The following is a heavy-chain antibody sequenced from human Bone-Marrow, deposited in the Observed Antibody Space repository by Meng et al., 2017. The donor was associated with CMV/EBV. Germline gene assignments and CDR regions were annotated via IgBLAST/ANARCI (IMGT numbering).Heavy chain of an antibody. CDR2: INSDGSST. V-gene: IGHV3-74*01. CDR3: AKDLNGTPMPGNFEY. Sequence: GGSLRLSCAASGFTFSSYWMHWVRQAPGKGLVWVSRINSDGSSTSYADPVKGRFTISRDNSKNTLYLQMNSLSADDTATYYCAKDLNGTPMPGNFEYWGQGTLVTVSS. J-gene: IGHJ4*02. D-gene: IGHD1-14*01. CDR1: GFTFSSYW.